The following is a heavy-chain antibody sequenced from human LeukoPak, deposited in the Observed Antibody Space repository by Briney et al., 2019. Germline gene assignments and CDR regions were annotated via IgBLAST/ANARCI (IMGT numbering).Heavy chain of an antibody. J-gene: IGHJ6*03. CDR2: IYYSCST. V-gene: IGHV4-59*01. CDR3: ASGSYLYYYYYMDV. CDR1: GGSISSYY. D-gene: IGHD3-10*01. Sequence: SETLSLTCTVSGGSISSYYWSWIRQPPGKGLECIGYIYYSCSTNYNPSLKSRVTISVDTSKNQFSLKLSSVTAADTAVYYCASGSYLYYYYYMDVWVKGTTVTVSS.